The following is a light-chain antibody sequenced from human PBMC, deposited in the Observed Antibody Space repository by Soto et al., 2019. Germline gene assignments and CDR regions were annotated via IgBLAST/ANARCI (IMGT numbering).Light chain of an antibody. J-gene: IGKJ1*01. V-gene: IGKV1-5*03. Sequence: DIQMTQSPSTLSASVGDTVTITCRASQPIATWLAWYQQRPGNAPKLLIYGASNLEGGVPSRFSGGGSGTDFTLTISSLQPDDFATYYCKQYNHGWTFGQGTKVEIK. CDR2: GAS. CDR3: KQYNHGWT. CDR1: QPIATW.